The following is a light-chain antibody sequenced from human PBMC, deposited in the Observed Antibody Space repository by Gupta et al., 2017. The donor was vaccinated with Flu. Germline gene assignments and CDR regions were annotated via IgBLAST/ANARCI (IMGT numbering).Light chain of an antibody. CDR3: QSYDRSLSGYV. J-gene: IGLJ1*01. V-gene: IGLV1-40*01. Sequence: QSVPTQPPSVSGAPGQRVTVSCTGSSPNIGAGYDVHWYQHLPGTAPKLLIYASTNRPSGVPDRFSGSKSGTSAFLVITGLQAEDEADYYCQSYDRSLSGYVFGTGTRVTVL. CDR2: AST. CDR1: SPNIGAGYD.